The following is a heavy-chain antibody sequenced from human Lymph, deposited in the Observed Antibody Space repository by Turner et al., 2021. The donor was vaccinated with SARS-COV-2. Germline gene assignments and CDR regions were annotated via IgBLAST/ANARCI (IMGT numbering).Heavy chain of an antibody. Sequence: QVQLVESGGGVVQPGIALSRSCADSGFTFSSYSMHWVRQAPGKGLEWVAIISYDGSNKYYADSVKGRFTISRDNSKNTLYLQMNSLRAEDTAVYYCAGGGYSSFDYWGQGTLVTVSS. CDR3: AGGGYSSFDY. J-gene: IGHJ4*02. D-gene: IGHD6-13*01. CDR2: ISYDGSNK. V-gene: IGHV3-30-3*01. CDR1: GFTFSSYS.